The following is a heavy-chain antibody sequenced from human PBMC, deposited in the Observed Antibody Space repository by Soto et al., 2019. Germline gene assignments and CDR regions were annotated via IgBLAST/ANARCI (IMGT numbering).Heavy chain of an antibody. V-gene: IGHV4-38-2*02. J-gene: IGHJ4*02. CDR3: ARPRRYTYGHFGS. CDR2: IYQSGIT. CDR1: GYSIGNGYY. D-gene: IGHD3-16*02. Sequence: SETLSLTCNVSGYSIGNGYYWGWIRQPPGKGLEWIGSIYQSGITYYNPSLKSRVTLSVDTSKNQFSLKLSSVTAADAATYYCARPRRYTYGHFGSWGQGTLVTVSS.